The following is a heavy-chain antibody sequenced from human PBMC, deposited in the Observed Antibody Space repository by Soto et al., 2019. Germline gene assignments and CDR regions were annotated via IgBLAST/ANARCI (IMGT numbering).Heavy chain of an antibody. CDR1: GGSISFDHYH. J-gene: IGHJ6*02. D-gene: IGHD2-21*02. Sequence: QVQLQQSGAGLEKPSQTLSLTCTVSGGSISFDHYHWTWIRQPPGKGLEWIGYVHYSGSVLYNPSLQSRVSISVDTSKNQFSLKLSSVTAADTAVYFCAREDDGGDRDYYGMDVWGQGTTVTVSS. CDR2: VHYSGSV. V-gene: IGHV4-30-4*01. CDR3: AREDDGGDRDYYGMDV.